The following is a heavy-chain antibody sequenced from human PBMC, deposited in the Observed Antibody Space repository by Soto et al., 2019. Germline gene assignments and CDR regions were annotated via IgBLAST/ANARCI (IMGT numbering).Heavy chain of an antibody. CDR2: ISHDGRDK. V-gene: IGHV3-30*03. CDR1: GFSFSDYG. CDR3: VRAPSSTVDY. J-gene: IGHJ4*02. D-gene: IGHD2-2*01. Sequence: GGSLRLSCAASGFSFSDYGFQWVRQAPGKGLEWVAVISHDGRDKYYADSVMGRFTVSRDNSKSTVYVQMNSLRPDDTAVYYCVRAPSSTVDYWGQGTLVTVSS.